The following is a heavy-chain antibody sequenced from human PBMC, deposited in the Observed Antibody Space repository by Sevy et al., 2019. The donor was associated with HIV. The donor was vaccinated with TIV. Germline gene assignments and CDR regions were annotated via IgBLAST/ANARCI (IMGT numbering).Heavy chain of an antibody. Sequence: ASVKVSCKASGYTFTSYYMHWVRQAPGQGLEWMGIINPSGGSTSYAQKFQGRVTMTRDTSTSTVYMELGSLRSEDTAVYYCAREGVVVTATTYYYYYGMDVWGQGTTVTVSS. J-gene: IGHJ6*02. CDR2: INPSGGST. V-gene: IGHV1-46*01. D-gene: IGHD2-21*02. CDR3: AREGVVVTATTYYYYYGMDV. CDR1: GYTFTSYY.